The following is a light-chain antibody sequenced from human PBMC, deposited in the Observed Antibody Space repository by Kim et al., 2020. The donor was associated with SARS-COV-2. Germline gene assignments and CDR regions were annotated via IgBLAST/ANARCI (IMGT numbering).Light chain of an antibody. Sequence: SASVGDSVTITCRARQSISSYLNWYQQKPGKAPRLLIYAASSLKSGVPSRFSGSGSGTDFTLTISSLQPEDFATYYCQQSYSTPYTFGQGTKLEI. CDR3: QQSYSTPYT. CDR1: QSISSY. V-gene: IGKV1-39*01. J-gene: IGKJ2*01. CDR2: AAS.